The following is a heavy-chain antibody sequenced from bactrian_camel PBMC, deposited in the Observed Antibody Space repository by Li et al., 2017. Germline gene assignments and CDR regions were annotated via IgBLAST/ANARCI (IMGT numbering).Heavy chain of an antibody. V-gene: IGHV3S54*01. CDR2: IYTGRGST. Sequence: VQLVESGGGSVQAGGSLRLSCVVSGATHGMNFMGRFRQAPGKEREGLATIYTGRGSTYYADSVKGRFTISQDNAKNTVYLQLNSLKTDDTAVYFCATAYQITVRDHCAYRGQGTQVTVS. CDR1: GATHGMNF. CDR3: ATAYQITVRDHCAY. D-gene: IGHD1*01. J-gene: IGHJ4*01.